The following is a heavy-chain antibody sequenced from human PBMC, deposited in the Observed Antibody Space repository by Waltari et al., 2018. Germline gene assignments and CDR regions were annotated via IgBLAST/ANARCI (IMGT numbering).Heavy chain of an antibody. Sequence: QVQLQQWGAGLLKPSETLSLTCAVYGGSFSGYYWSWIRQPPGKGLEWIGEINHSGSTNYNPSLKSRVTISVDTSKNQFSLKLSSVTAADTAVYYCATNTKREEDAFDIWGQGTMVTVSS. J-gene: IGHJ3*02. V-gene: IGHV4-34*01. CDR2: INHSGST. D-gene: IGHD2-2*01. CDR3: ATNTKREEDAFDI. CDR1: GGSFSGYY.